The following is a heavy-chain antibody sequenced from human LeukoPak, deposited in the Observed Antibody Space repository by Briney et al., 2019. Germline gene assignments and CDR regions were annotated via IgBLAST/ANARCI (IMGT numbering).Heavy chain of an antibody. CDR2: ISAYNGNT. V-gene: IGHV1-18*01. Sequence: ASVKVSCKASGGTFSSYAISWVRQAPGQGLEWMGWISAYNGNTIYAQTLQDRLTMTTETSTSTAYMELRSLRSDDTAVYYCARGRLRYLDWTRAYSDYWGQGTLVTVSS. D-gene: IGHD3-9*01. CDR3: ARGRLRYLDWTRAYSDY. CDR1: GGTFSSYA. J-gene: IGHJ4*02.